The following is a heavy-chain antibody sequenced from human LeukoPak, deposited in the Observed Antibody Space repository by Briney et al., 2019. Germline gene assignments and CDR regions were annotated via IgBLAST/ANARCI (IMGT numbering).Heavy chain of an antibody. D-gene: IGHD3-22*01. CDR2: IYTSGST. V-gene: IGHV4-61*02. CDR1: GGSISSGSYY. CDR3: ARGMAHYYDSSGYYLSPTAFDY. Sequence: SQTLSLTCTVSGGSISSGSYYWSWIRQPAGKGLKWIGRIYTSGSTNYNPSLKSRVTISVDTSKNQFSLKLSSVTAADTAVYYCARGMAHYYDSSGYYLSPTAFDYWGQGTLVTVSS. J-gene: IGHJ4*02.